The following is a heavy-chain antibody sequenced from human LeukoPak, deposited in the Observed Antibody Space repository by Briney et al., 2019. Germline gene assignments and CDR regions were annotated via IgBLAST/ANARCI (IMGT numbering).Heavy chain of an antibody. CDR3: ARDGAAMDY. CDR2: ISSNGGST. Sequence: GGSLRLSCAASGFTFSSYAMHWVRQAPGKGLEYVSVISSNGGSTYYANSVKGRFTISRDNAKNSLYLQMNSLRAEDTAVYYCARDGAAMDYWGQGTLVTVSS. CDR1: GFTFSSYA. J-gene: IGHJ4*02. D-gene: IGHD3-16*01. V-gene: IGHV3-64*01.